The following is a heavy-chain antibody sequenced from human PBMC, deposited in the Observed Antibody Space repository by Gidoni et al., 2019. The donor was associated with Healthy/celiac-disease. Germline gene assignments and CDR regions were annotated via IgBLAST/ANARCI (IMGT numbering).Heavy chain of an antibody. Sequence: QVQLQESGPGLVKPSETLSLTSTVSGGSISSYYCSWIRQPPGKGLEWIGYIYYSGSTNYNPSLKSRVTISVDTSKNQFSLKLSSVTAADTAVYYCARAKIYGDYVGDVGYYYYMDVWGKGTTVTVSS. CDR3: ARAKIYGDYVGDVGYYYYMDV. CDR1: GGSISSYY. CDR2: IYYSGST. V-gene: IGHV4-59*01. J-gene: IGHJ6*03. D-gene: IGHD4-17*01.